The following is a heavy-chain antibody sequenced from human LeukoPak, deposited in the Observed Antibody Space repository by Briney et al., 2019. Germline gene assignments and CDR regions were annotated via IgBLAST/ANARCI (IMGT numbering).Heavy chain of an antibody. CDR1: GFTFSSYA. J-gene: IGHJ4*02. D-gene: IGHD3-22*01. V-gene: IGHV3-23*01. Sequence: GGSLRLSCAASGFTFSSYAMSWVRLAPGKGLEWVSAISGSGGSTYCADSVKGRFTISRDNSKNTLYLQMNSLRAEDTAVYYCAKDAPDHYYEIAPFDYWGQGTLVTVSS. CDR2: ISGSGGST. CDR3: AKDAPDHYYEIAPFDY.